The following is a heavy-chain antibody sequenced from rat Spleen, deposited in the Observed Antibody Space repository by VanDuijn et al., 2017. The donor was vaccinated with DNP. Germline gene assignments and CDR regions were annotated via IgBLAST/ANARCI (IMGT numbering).Heavy chain of an antibody. D-gene: IGHD1-1*01. CDR1: GFTFRNYG. CDR3: AIYYFSGDNWFAY. V-gene: IGHV5S13*01. J-gene: IGHJ3*01. Sequence: EVQLVESGGDLVQPGRSLKLSCAASGFTFRNYGMAWVRQVPGKGLEWVASIPSSGGNTYYPASVKGRFTLSRDNAENTLFLQMNSLRSEDTATYYCAIYYFSGDNWFAYWGQGTLVTVSS. CDR2: IPSSGGNT.